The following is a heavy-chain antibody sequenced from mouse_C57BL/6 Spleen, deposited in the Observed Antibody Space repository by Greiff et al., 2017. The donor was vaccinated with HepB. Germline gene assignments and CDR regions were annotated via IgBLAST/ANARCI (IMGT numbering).Heavy chain of an antibody. J-gene: IGHJ1*03. CDR3: ARDELSWYFDV. Sequence: VQLQQPGAELVRPGSSVKLSCKASGYTFTSYWMHWVKQRPIQGLEWIGNIDPSDSETHYNQKFKDKATLTVDKSSSTAYMQLSSLTSEDSAVYYCARDELSWYFDVWGTGTTVTVSS. D-gene: IGHD4-1*01. CDR1: GYTFTSYW. V-gene: IGHV1-52*01. CDR2: IDPSDSET.